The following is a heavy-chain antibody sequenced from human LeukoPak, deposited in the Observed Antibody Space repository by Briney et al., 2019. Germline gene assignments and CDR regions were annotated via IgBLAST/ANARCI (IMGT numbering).Heavy chain of an antibody. CDR1: GYTFTAYD. Sequence: ASVKVSCKASGYTFTAYDINWVRQATGQGVEGRGWMNPNSGNTGYAQKFQGRVTITRNTSISTAYMELSSLRSDDTAVYYCARSGFYCGGDCYLDYWGQGTLVTVSS. CDR3: ARSGFYCGGDCYLDY. CDR2: MNPNSGNT. D-gene: IGHD2-21*01. J-gene: IGHJ4*02. V-gene: IGHV1-8*03.